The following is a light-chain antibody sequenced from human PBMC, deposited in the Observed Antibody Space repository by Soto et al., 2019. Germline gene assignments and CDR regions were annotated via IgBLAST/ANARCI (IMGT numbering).Light chain of an antibody. V-gene: IGKV3-20*01. J-gene: IGKJ2*01. CDR3: QPYDSSPYT. Sequence: EIVLTQSPGTLSLSPGERATLSCRASQSVSSSYLAWYQQKPGQAPRLLIYGASSRATGIPDRFSGSGSGTDFTLTISRLEPEDFAVYYCQPYDSSPYTFGQGTKLEIK. CDR2: GAS. CDR1: QSVSSSY.